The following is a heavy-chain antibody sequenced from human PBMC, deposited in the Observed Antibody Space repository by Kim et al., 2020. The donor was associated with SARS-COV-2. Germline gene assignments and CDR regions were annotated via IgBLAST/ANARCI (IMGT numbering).Heavy chain of an antibody. Sequence: SGPTLVKPTQTLTLTCTFSGFSLSTSGVGVGWIRQPPGKALEWLALIYWDDDKRYSPSLKSRLTITKDTSKNQVVLTMTNMDPVDTATYYCAHTVLEYSSSSYRDYWGQGTLVTVSS. CDR1: GFSLSTSGVG. D-gene: IGHD6-6*01. CDR3: AHTVLEYSSSSYRDY. CDR2: IYWDDDK. V-gene: IGHV2-5*02. J-gene: IGHJ4*02.